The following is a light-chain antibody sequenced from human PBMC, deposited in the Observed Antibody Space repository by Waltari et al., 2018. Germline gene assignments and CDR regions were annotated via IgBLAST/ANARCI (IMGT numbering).Light chain of an antibody. Sequence: DIHLTHSPSYLSASVGDRVTITCRASRGISSYLAWYQQKPGKAPKLLIYAASTLQSGVPLRFSGSGSGTEFTLTISSLQPEDFATYYCQQVNTYSWTFGQGTKVEIK. CDR2: AAS. V-gene: IGKV1-9*01. CDR3: QQVNTYSWT. CDR1: RGISSY. J-gene: IGKJ1*01.